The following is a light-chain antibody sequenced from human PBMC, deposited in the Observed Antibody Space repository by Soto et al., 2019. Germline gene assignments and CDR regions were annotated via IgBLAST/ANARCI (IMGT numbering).Light chain of an antibody. Sequence: QSALTQPASVSGSPGQSITISCTGTSSDVGGYNFVSWYQQHPGKAPKLIIYDVSNRPSGVSYRFSGSKSGNTASLTISGLQAEDEADYYCCSYTGRSTHAFGPGTKVTVL. CDR1: SSDVGGYNF. J-gene: IGLJ1*01. CDR3: CSYTGRSTHA. CDR2: DVS. V-gene: IGLV2-14*01.